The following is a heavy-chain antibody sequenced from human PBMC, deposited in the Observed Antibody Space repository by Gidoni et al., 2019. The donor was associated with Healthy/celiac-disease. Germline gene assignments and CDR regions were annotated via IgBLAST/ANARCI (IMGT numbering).Heavy chain of an antibody. V-gene: IGHV4-34*01. CDR3: ARGAAEEYDFWSGYAKSYWYFDL. J-gene: IGHJ2*01. CDR2: INHSGST. D-gene: IGHD3-3*01. CDR1: GWSFSGFY. Sequence: QVQLQQWGAGLLKPSETLSLTCAVYGWSFSGFYWSWIRQPPGKGLEWIGEINHSGSTNYNPSLKSRVTISVDTSKNQFSLKLSSVTAADTAVYYCARGAAEEYDFWSGYAKSYWYFDLWGRGTLVTVSS.